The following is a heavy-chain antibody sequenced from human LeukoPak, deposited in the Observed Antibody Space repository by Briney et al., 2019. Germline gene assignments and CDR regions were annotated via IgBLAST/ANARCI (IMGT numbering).Heavy chain of an antibody. Sequence: PSETLSLTCTVCGGSISSYYWSWLRQPAGKGLEWIGRIYTSGSTNYNPSLKSRVTMSVDTSKNQFSLKLSSVTAADTAVYYCARSRIAAPFDPWGQGTLVTVSS. V-gene: IGHV4-4*07. J-gene: IGHJ5*02. CDR3: ARSRIAAPFDP. CDR2: IYTSGST. CDR1: GGSISSYY. D-gene: IGHD6-6*01.